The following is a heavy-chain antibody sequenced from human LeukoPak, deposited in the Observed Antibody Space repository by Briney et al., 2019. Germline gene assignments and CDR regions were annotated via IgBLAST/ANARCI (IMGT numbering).Heavy chain of an antibody. CDR3: ARRAAAARGPGNWFDP. CDR2: IYYSGST. V-gene: IGHV4-59*11. J-gene: IGHJ5*02. D-gene: IGHD6-13*01. Sequence: SETLSLTCTVSGGSISSHYWSWIRQPPGKGLEWIGYIYYSGSTNYNPSLKGRVTISVDTSKNQFSLKLSSVTAADTAVYYCARRAAAARGPGNWFDPWGQGTLVTVSS. CDR1: GGSISSHY.